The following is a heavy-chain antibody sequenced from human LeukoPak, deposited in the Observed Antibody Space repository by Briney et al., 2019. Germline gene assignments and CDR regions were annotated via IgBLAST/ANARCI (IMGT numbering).Heavy chain of an antibody. D-gene: IGHD3-16*01. CDR3: AKDARLRRDPHYYYYHGMDV. Sequence: GGSLRLSCAASGFTFSSYAMSWVRRAPGKGLEWVSAISGSGGSTYYADSVKGRFTISRDNSKNTLYLQMNSLRAEDTAVYYCAKDARLRRDPHYYYYHGMDVWGQGTTVTVSS. V-gene: IGHV3-23*01. CDR1: GFTFSSYA. J-gene: IGHJ6*02. CDR2: ISGSGGST.